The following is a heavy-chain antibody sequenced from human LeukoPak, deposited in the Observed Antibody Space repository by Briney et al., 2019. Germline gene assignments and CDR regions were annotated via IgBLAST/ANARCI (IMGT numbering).Heavy chain of an antibody. D-gene: IGHD1-26*01. V-gene: IGHV5-51*01. CDR3: ASPRLRVGRSYDAFDI. J-gene: IGHJ3*02. Sequence: GESLKISCRGSGYSFTSYWIGWVRQMPGKGLEWMGIIYPGDSDTRYSPSFQGQVTISADKSISTAYLQWSSLKASDTAMYYCASPRLRVGRSYDAFDIWGQGTMVTVSS. CDR2: IYPGDSDT. CDR1: GYSFTSYW.